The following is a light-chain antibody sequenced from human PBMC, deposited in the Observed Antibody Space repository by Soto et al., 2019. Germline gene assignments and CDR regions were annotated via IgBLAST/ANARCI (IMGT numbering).Light chain of an antibody. Sequence: SALTQPHSASGTPGQRVTISCSGSSSNIGTSSVHWFQQLPGTAPKLLISTTNQWPSGVPERFSGSKSGTSASLAVSGLQSEDEADYYCAAWDDSLNGHVFGTGTKVTVL. J-gene: IGLJ1*01. CDR1: SSNIGTSS. CDR3: AAWDDSLNGHV. CDR2: TTN. V-gene: IGLV1-44*01.